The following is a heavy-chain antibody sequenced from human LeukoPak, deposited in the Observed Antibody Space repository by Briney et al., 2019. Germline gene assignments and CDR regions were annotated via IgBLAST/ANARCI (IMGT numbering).Heavy chain of an antibody. Sequence: PSETLSLTCTVSGGSISSSSYYWGWIRQPPGKGLEWIGSIYYSGSTYYNPSLKSRVTISVDTSKNQFSLKLSSVTAADTAVYYCARDLGYYGSGSYNWFDPWGQGTLVTVSS. D-gene: IGHD3-10*01. CDR2: IYYSGST. V-gene: IGHV4-39*07. CDR3: ARDLGYYGSGSYNWFDP. CDR1: GGSISSSSYY. J-gene: IGHJ5*02.